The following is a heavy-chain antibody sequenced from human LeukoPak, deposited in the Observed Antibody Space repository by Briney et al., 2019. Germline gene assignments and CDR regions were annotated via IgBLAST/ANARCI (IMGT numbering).Heavy chain of an antibody. V-gene: IGHV4-59*08. CDR1: GGSISSNH. J-gene: IGHJ4*02. Sequence: PSETLSLTCTVSGGSISSNHWRWIRQPPGKGLEWIGCIANGGSTNYYASIKSRVTMSVDSSKNEFALKLSSVTATDTAVYYCARVRGLGVITPYLDYWGQGTLVTVSS. D-gene: IGHD3-16*02. CDR2: IANGGST. CDR3: ARVRGLGVITPYLDY.